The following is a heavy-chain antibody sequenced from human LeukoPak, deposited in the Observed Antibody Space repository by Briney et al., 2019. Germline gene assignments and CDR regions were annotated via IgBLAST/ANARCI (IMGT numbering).Heavy chain of an antibody. J-gene: IGHJ4*02. CDR1: AYSISSGYY. CDR3: ARVSGYDWESFYDY. Sequence: PSETLSLTCTVSAYSISSGYYWGWIRQPPGKGLEWIGYIYYSGSTNYNPSLKSRVTISVDTSKNQFSLKLSSVTAADTAMYYCARVSGYDWESFYDYWGQGSLVTVSS. D-gene: IGHD5-12*01. CDR2: IYYSGST. V-gene: IGHV4-61*01.